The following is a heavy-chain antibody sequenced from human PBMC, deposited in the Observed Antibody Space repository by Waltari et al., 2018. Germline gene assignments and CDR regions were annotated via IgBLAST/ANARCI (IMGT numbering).Heavy chain of an antibody. CDR1: GFTVRSSR. Sequence: EVQLVESGGGLVQPGGSLRRSCAAAGFTVRSSRMPWVRQAPGRGLVWVSRIDGDGSITTYADSVKGRFTISRDNAKNTLYLQMNSLRVEDTAVYYCASIRASMDYWGQGTLVTVSS. J-gene: IGHJ4*02. V-gene: IGHV3-74*01. D-gene: IGHD3-3*02. CDR2: IDGDGSIT. CDR3: ASIRASMDY.